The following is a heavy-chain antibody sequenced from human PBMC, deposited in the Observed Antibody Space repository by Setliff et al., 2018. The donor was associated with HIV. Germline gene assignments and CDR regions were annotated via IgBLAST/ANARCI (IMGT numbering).Heavy chain of an antibody. J-gene: IGHJ4*02. CDR3: AKGPRGLSLRYYFDF. CDR2: INHNGIT. V-gene: IGHV4-34*01. Sequence: PSETLSVTCAVYGGSFSSSYWSWIRQAPGKGLEWIGQINHNGITHYNPSLETRVTMFADTSKNQFSLRLSPVTAADTAIYYCAKGPRGLSLRYYFDFWAQGSQVTVSS. CDR1: GGSFSSSY.